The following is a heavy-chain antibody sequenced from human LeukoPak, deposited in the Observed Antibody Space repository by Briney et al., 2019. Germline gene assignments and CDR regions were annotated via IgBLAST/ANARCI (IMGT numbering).Heavy chain of an antibody. CDR1: GGSITSGSYY. D-gene: IGHD6-13*01. Sequence: NPSQTLSLTCTVSGGSITSGSYYWSWIRQPAGKGLECIGRVYISGSTNYNPSLAGRATISIDTSKNQFSLKLSSVTAADTAVYYCAGPSGSASDTAYFQNWGQGTLVTVSS. CDR2: VYISGST. CDR3: AGPSGSASDTAYFQN. V-gene: IGHV4-61*02. J-gene: IGHJ1*01.